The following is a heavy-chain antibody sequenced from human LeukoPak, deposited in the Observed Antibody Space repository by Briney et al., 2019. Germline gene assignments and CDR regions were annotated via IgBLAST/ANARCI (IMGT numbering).Heavy chain of an antibody. CDR3: ARRGDYHYFDC. CDR2: ISYDGSNT. J-gene: IGHJ4*02. V-gene: IGHV3-30*03. CDR1: GFTFSSYG. D-gene: IGHD4-17*01. Sequence: GRSLRLSCAASGFTFSSYGMHWVRQAPGKGLEWVAVISYDGSNTYYADSVKGRFTISRDNSENTLYLQMNSLRAEDTAVYYCARRGDYHYFDCWGQGTLVTVSS.